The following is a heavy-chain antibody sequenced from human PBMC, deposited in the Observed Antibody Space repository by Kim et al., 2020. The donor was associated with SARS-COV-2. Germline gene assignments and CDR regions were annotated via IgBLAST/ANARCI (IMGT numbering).Heavy chain of an antibody. D-gene: IGHD3-16*01. Sequence: SETLSLTCTVSGGSINNYYWNWIRQPPGKGLEYIGDIFYSGATHFNPSLKSRVTISLDASKNQFSLKLSSVTAADTAVYYCARIYARTIDYWGLGTLVTV. V-gene: IGHV4-59*01. CDR2: IFYSGAT. CDR1: GGSINNYY. CDR3: ARIYARTIDY. J-gene: IGHJ4*02.